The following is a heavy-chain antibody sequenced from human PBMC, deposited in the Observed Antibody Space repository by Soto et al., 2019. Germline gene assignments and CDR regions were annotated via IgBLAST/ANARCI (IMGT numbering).Heavy chain of an antibody. D-gene: IGHD3-10*01. CDR3: ATGSPYYYGSGGMWDS. V-gene: IGHV4-4*02. CDR1: GGSMSSPNW. CDR2: IHHSGAT. Sequence: QVRLQESGPGLVKPSGTLSLTCLVSGGSMSSPNWWTWVRQAPVKGLEWIAEIHHSGATNYSPSLQSRAVISIDKSNNQFSLQLTSVTAADTAVYYCATGSPYYYGSGGMWDSGGRGALVTVSS. J-gene: IGHJ4*02.